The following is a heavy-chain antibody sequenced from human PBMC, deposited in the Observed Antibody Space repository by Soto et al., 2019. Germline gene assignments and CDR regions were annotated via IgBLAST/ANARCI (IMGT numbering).Heavy chain of an antibody. CDR2: MNPNSGNT. Sequence: QVPLVQSGAEVKKPGASLKVSCKASGYTLSSYVINWVRQATGQGLEWMGWMNPNSGNTGHAQKFQGRVTMTRNTSIRTAYMGLSGLRSEDTAVYYCATLLCFGELSVGFDPWGQGTLVTVSP. CDR1: GYTLSSYV. CDR3: ATLLCFGELSVGFDP. V-gene: IGHV1-8*01. D-gene: IGHD3-10*01. J-gene: IGHJ5*02.